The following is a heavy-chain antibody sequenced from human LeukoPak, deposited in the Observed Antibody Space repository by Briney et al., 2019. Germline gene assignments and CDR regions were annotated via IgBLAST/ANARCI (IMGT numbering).Heavy chain of an antibody. CDR3: ARVSNLWFGDSPLDAFDI. D-gene: IGHD3-10*01. CDR2: INPNSGGT. V-gene: IGHV1-2*02. CDR1: GCTFTGYY. J-gene: IGHJ3*02. Sequence: ASVKVSCKASGCTFTGYYMHWVRQAPGQGLEWMGWINPNSGGTNYAQKFQGRVTMTRDTSISTAYMELSRLRSDNTAVYYCARVSNLWFGDSPLDAFDIWGQGTMVTVSS.